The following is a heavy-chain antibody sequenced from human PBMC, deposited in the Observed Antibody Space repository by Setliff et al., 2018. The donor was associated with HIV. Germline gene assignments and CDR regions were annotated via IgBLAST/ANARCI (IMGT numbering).Heavy chain of an antibody. CDR2: ISPDNGNT. J-gene: IGHJ6*03. CDR1: GYTFTDYF. D-gene: IGHD2-15*01. V-gene: IGHV1-2*02. Sequence: ASVKVSCKSSGYTFTDYFIHWVRQAPGQGLEWMGWISPDNGNTRISQRFRGSVTMTRDRSINTAYMEFSGLTSDDTAIYYCARIGRTPYYYYYMDVWGKGTTVTVSS. CDR3: ARIGRTPYYYYYMDV.